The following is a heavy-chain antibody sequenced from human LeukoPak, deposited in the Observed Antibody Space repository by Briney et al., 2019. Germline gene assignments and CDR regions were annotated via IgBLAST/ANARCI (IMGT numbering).Heavy chain of an antibody. CDR3: SKESEGWFDP. J-gene: IGHJ5*02. Sequence: ASVKVSCXASGYTFTSYYIHWVRQAPGQGLEWMGISNPSGGSTSYAQKFQGRVTMTRDTSTSTVYMELSSLRSDDTAVYYCSKESEGWFDPWGQGTLVTVSS. CDR1: GYTFTSYY. V-gene: IGHV1-46*03. CDR2: SNPSGGST. D-gene: IGHD3-10*01.